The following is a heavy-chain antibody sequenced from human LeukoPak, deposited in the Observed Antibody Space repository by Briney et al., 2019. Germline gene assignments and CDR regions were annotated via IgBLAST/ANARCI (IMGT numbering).Heavy chain of an antibody. D-gene: IGHD3-3*01. CDR1: GGSFSGYY. Sequence: PSETLSLTCAVYGGSFSGYYWSWIRQPPGKGLEWIGEINHSGSTNYNPSLKSRVTISVDTSKNQFSLKLSSVTAADTAVYYCARGGSIRFLEWFNNWFDPWGQGTLVTVSS. V-gene: IGHV4-34*01. J-gene: IGHJ5*02. CDR3: ARGGSIRFLEWFNNWFDP. CDR2: INHSGST.